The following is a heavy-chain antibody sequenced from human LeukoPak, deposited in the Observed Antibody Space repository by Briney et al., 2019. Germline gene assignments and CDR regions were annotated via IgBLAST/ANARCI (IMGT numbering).Heavy chain of an antibody. CDR2: IYTSGST. D-gene: IGHD6-13*01. V-gene: IGHV4-61*02. CDR3: AREEGSSSSYSYYFDY. Sequence: SETQSLTCTVSGGSISSGSYYWSWIRQPAGKGLEWIGRIYTSGSTNYNPSLKSRVTISVDTSKNQFSLKLSSVTAADTAVYYCAREEGSSSSYSYYFDYWGQGTLVTVSS. J-gene: IGHJ4*02. CDR1: GGSISSGSYY.